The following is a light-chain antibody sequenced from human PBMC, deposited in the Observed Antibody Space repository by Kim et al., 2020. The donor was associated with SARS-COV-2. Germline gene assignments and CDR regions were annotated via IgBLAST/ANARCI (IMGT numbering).Light chain of an antibody. CDR2: GAS. CDR1: HRVDNN. V-gene: IGKV3-15*01. Sequence: VSPGETATLSRSASHRVDNNLAWYQQKPGPPPRLLVYGASTRATGIPARFSGSGSGTEFTLTITSLQSEDFAVYYCHQYSDWPWAFGQGTKVDIK. CDR3: HQYSDWPWA. J-gene: IGKJ1*01.